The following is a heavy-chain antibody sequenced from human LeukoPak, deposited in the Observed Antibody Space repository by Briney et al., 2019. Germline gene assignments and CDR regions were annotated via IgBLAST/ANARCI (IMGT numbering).Heavy chain of an antibody. CDR1: GFTFNRYR. V-gene: IGHV3-30*04. CDR2: ISYDGRYQ. D-gene: IGHD3-22*01. CDR3: ARMMTDFDGSGHDIQRGAFDI. Sequence: AGRSLRLSCAASGFTFNRYRLHWVRQAPGKGLEWVAVISYDGRYQFYADSVKGRFTVSRDNSKNTLSLQMNSLRAEDTAVYHCARMMTDFDGSGHDIQRGAFDIWGQGTMVTVS. J-gene: IGHJ3*02.